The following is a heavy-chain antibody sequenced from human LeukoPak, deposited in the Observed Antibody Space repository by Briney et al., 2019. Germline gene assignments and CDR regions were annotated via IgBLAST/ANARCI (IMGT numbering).Heavy chain of an antibody. Sequence: GASVKVSCKASGYTFTSYDINWVRQATGQGLEWMGWISGYNGNTKYTQKVQGRVTMTTDTSTSTAYMELRSLRSDDTAVYYCARDLTHRRNYDSSGYQIVPAFWGQGTLVTVSP. V-gene: IGHV1-18*01. CDR2: ISGYNGNT. CDR1: GYTFTSYD. D-gene: IGHD3-22*01. CDR3: ARDLTHRRNYDSSGYQIVPAF. J-gene: IGHJ4*02.